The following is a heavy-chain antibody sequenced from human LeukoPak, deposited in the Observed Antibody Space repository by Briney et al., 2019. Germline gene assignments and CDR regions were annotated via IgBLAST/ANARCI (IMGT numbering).Heavy chain of an antibody. CDR2: IQNDGSIK. CDR1: GFTFSNYG. V-gene: IGHV3-33*08. D-gene: IGHD2-2*01. J-gene: IGHJ4*02. CDR3: ARDSCSSVSCYDY. Sequence: GGPLRLSCAASGFTFSNYGMHWVRLPPGKGLEWVAAIQNDGSIKYYADSVKGRFTISSDDSKTTLYLQMNSLRAEDAAVYYCARDSCSSVSCYDYWGQGTLVTVSS.